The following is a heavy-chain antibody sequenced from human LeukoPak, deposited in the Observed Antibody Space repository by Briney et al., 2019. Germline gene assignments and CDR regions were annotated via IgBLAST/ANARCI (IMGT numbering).Heavy chain of an antibody. V-gene: IGHV3-48*01. J-gene: IGHJ5*02. Sequence: GGSLRLSCAASGFTFSSYSMNWVRQAPGKGLEWVSYISSSSSTIYYADSVKGRFTISRDNAKNSLYLQMNSLRAEDTAVYYCARGGELRFLEWLLVSRFDPWGQGTLVTVSS. D-gene: IGHD3-3*01. CDR2: ISSSSSTI. CDR3: ARGGELRFLEWLLVSRFDP. CDR1: GFTFSSYS.